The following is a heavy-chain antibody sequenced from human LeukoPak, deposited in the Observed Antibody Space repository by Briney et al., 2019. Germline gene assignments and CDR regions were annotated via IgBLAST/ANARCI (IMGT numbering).Heavy chain of an antibody. V-gene: IGHV3-11*04. CDR2: ISSSGSTI. CDR1: GFTFSDYY. CDR3: ARSIGWGSSGSYFDY. Sequence: GGSLRLSCAASGFTFSDYYMSWIRQAPGKGLEWASYISSSGSTIYYADSVKGRFTISRDNAKNSLYLQMNSLRAEDTAVYYCARSIGWGSSGSYFDYWGQGTLVTVSS. D-gene: IGHD3-10*01. J-gene: IGHJ4*02.